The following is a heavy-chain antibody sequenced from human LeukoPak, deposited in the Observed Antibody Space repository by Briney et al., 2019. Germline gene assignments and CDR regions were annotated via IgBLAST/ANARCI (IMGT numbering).Heavy chain of an antibody. Sequence: SGGSLRLSCAASGFTFSSCAMSWVRQAPGKGLGWVSSISSGSDNIYYADSVKGRFIISRHNAKNSLFLEMTSLRAEDTAIYYCARDESDWFGIDYWGQGTLDTVSS. D-gene: IGHD3-10*01. J-gene: IGHJ4*02. CDR1: GFTFSSCA. V-gene: IGHV3-48*04. CDR3: ARDESDWFGIDY. CDR2: ISSGSDNI.